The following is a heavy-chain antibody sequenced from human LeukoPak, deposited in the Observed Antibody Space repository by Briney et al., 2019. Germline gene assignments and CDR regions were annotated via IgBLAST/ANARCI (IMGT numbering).Heavy chain of an antibody. CDR3: ARDGGGWFPHYYYYYMDV. J-gene: IGHJ6*03. D-gene: IGHD6-19*01. CDR2: ISSSGSTI. Sequence: GGSLRLSCAASGFTFSSYEMNWVRQAPGKGLEWVSYISSSGSTIYYADSVKGRFTISRDNSKNTLYLQMNSLRAEDTAVYYCARDGGGWFPHYYYYYMDVWGKGTTVTVSS. V-gene: IGHV3-48*03. CDR1: GFTFSSYE.